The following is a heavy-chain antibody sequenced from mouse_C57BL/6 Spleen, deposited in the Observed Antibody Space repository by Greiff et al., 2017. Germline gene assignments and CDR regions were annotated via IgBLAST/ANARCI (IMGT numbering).Heavy chain of an antibody. D-gene: IGHD2-4*01. CDR3: ARLRDYDPYYFDY. CDR1: GYTFTSYW. V-gene: IGHV1-7*01. CDR2: INPSSGYT. Sequence: QVQLKQSGAELAKPGASVKLSCKASGYTFTSYWMHWVKQRPGQGLEWIGYINPSSGYTKYNQKFKDKATLTADKSSSTAYMQLSSLTYEDSAVYYCARLRDYDPYYFDYWGQGTTLTVSS. J-gene: IGHJ2*01.